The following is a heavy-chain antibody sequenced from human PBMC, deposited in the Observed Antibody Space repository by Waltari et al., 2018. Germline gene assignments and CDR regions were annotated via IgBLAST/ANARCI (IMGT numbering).Heavy chain of an antibody. V-gene: IGHV4-61*09. J-gene: IGHJ4*02. CDR3: ARGQWLHPFDY. CDR2: IYTSGST. D-gene: IGHD6-19*01. Sequence: QVQLQESGPGLVKPSQTLSLTCTVSGGSISSGSYYWSWIRQPAGKGLEWIGYIYTSGSTNYNPSLKSRVTISVDTSKNQFSLKLSSVTAADTAVYYCARGQWLHPFDYWGQGTLVTVSS. CDR1: GGSISSGSYY.